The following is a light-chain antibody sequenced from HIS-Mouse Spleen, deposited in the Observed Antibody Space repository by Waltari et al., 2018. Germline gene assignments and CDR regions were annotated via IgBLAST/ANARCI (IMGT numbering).Light chain of an antibody. CDR2: EGS. V-gene: IGLV2-23*01. J-gene: IGLJ3*02. Sequence: QSALTQPASVSGSPGQSIPISCTGTSSDVGSYNLVSWYQQHPGKAPKLTIYEGSKRPSGVSNRFSGSKSGNTASLTISGLQAEDEADYYCCSYAGSSTYWVFGGGTKLTVL. CDR3: CSYAGSSTYWV. CDR1: SSDVGSYNL.